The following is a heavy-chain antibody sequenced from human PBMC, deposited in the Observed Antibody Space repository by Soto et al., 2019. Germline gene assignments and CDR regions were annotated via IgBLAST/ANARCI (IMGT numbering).Heavy chain of an antibody. Sequence: QVQLQESGPGLVKPSGTLSLTCAVSSGSISSSNWWSWVRQPPGKGLEWIGESYHSGSTNYNPSRKSRVTISVDKSKNQFSLKLSSVTAADTAVYYCARASYDFWSGYLDYWGQGTLVTVSS. CDR1: SGSISSSNW. CDR3: ARASYDFWSGYLDY. J-gene: IGHJ4*02. D-gene: IGHD3-3*01. V-gene: IGHV4-4*02. CDR2: SYHSGST.